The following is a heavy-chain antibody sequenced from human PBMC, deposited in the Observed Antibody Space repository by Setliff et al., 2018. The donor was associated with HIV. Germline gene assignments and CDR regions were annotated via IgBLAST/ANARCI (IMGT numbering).Heavy chain of an antibody. CDR1: GGSISSYY. CDR3: ARDRSSGRGYYYYYYMDV. J-gene: IGHJ6*03. CDR2: IYYSGST. D-gene: IGHD6-19*01. V-gene: IGHV4-59*01. Sequence: PSETLSLTCTVSGGSISSYYWSWIRQPPGKGLEWIGYIYYSGSTNYNPSLKSRVTISVDTSKNQFSLKLSSVTAADTAVYYCARDRSSGRGYYYYYYMDVWGKGTTVTSP.